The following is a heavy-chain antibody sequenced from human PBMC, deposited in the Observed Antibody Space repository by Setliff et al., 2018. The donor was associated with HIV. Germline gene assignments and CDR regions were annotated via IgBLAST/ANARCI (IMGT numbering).Heavy chain of an antibody. Sequence: GGSLRLSCAASGFTVNTNYMSWPRQAPGKGLEWVSIIYSGGDTTYYADSVKGRFTISRDNAKNSMDLQMNSLRAEDTAIYYCARKLRPGHGVDVWGQGTTVTVSS. CDR2: IYSGGDTT. V-gene: IGHV3-66*01. D-gene: IGHD3-10*01. CDR1: GFTVNTNY. CDR3: ARKLRPGHGVDV. J-gene: IGHJ6*02.